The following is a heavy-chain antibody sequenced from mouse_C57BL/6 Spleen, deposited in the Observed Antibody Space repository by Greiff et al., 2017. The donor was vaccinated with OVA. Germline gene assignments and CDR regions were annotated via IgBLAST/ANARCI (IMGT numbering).Heavy chain of an antibody. J-gene: IGHJ4*01. CDR3: TRWDSDSSGYGYAMDY. CDR2: IDPETGGT. V-gene: IGHV1-15*01. CDR1: GYTFTDYE. D-gene: IGHD3-2*02. Sequence: VQGVESGAELVRPGASVTLSCKASGYTFTDYEMHWVKQTPVHGLEWIGAIDPETGGTAYNQKFKGKAILSADKASSTAYMELRSLTSVDSAVYYCTRWDSDSSGYGYAMDYWGQGTSVTVSS.